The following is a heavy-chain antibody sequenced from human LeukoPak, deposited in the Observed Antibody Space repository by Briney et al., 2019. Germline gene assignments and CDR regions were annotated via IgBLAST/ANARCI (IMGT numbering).Heavy chain of an antibody. CDR1: GGSISSYH. CDR2: IYTSGST. CDR3: ARDLPVVAYDILTGYYDYYYYYGMDV. J-gene: IGHJ6*02. D-gene: IGHD3-9*01. V-gene: IGHV4-4*07. Sequence: SETLSLTCTVSGGSISSYHWSWIRQPPGKGLEWIGRIYTSGSTNYNPSLKSRVTMSVDTSKNQFSLKLSSVTAADTAVYYCARDLPVVAYDILTGYYDYYYYYGMDVWGQGTTVTVSS.